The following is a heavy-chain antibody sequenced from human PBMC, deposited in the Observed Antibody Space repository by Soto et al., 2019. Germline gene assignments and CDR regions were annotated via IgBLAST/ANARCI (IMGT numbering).Heavy chain of an antibody. CDR3: ARCPLVVLNYFES. CDR1: GGTFRNYP. J-gene: IGHJ4*02. CDR2: IFPLTDIP. V-gene: IGHV1-69*02. Sequence: QVQLVQSGTEVKKPGSSVKVSCKASGGTFRNYPITWVRQALGQGLEWMGSIFPLTDIPDYAQNFQARLTSGADNSTITAYMELSSLTSDGTAMYFCARCPLVVLNYFESWGQGTLVTVSS.